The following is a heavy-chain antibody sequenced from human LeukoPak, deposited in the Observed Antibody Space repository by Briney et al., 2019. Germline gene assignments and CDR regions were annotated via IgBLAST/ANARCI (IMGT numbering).Heavy chain of an antibody. Sequence: SETLSLTCTVSGGSISSYYWSWIRQPAGKGLEWIGRIYTSGSTNYNPSLKSRVTISVDTSKNQFSLKLSSVTAADTAVYYCARDGAPGVTNYFYYFDYWGQGTLVTVSS. J-gene: IGHJ4*02. CDR2: IYTSGST. V-gene: IGHV4-4*07. CDR3: ARDGAPGVTNYFYYFDY. D-gene: IGHD3-16*01. CDR1: GGSISSYY.